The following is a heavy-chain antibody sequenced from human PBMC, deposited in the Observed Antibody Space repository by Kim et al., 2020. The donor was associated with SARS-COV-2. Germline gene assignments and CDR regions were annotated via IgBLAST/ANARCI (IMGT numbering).Heavy chain of an antibody. Sequence: ASVKVSCKASGYTFTSYYMHWVRQAPGQGLEWMGIINPSGGSTSYAQKFQGRVTMTRDTSTSTVYMELSSLRSEDTVVYYCARDQGITIFGTVDYYYYMDVWGKGTTVTISS. CDR3: ARDQGITIFGTVDYYYYMDV. J-gene: IGHJ6*03. CDR2: INPSGGST. D-gene: IGHD3-3*01. CDR1: GYTFTSYY. V-gene: IGHV1-46*01.